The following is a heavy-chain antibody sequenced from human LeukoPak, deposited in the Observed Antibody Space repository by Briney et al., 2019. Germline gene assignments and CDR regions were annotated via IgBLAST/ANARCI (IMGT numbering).Heavy chain of an antibody. V-gene: IGHV4-38-2*02. J-gene: IGHJ3*02. CDR3: ARPGLRGAFDI. Sequence: PSETLSLTCTVSGYSISSGYCWGWIRQPPGKGLEWIGYICHSGNTYSNPSLKSRVTISVDTSKNQFSLKLSSVTAADTAVYYCARPGLRGAFDIWGQGTMVTVSS. D-gene: IGHD3-10*01. CDR2: ICHSGNT. CDR1: GYSISSGYC.